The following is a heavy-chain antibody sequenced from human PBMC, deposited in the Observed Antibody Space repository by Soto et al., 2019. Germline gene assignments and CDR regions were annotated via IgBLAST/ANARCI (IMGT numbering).Heavy chain of an antibody. J-gene: IGHJ4*02. CDR3: ARAHDSSGYYMFSIGY. CDR1: GFTFRNYA. V-gene: IGHV3-30-3*01. CDR2: ISYDGSNK. D-gene: IGHD3-22*01. Sequence: QVQLVESGGGVVQPGRSLRLSCAASGFTFRNYAMHWVRQAPGKGLEWVAVISYDGSNKYYADSVKGRFTISRDNSKNPLYLQMNSLRAEDTAVYYCARAHDSSGYYMFSIGYWGQGTLVTVSS.